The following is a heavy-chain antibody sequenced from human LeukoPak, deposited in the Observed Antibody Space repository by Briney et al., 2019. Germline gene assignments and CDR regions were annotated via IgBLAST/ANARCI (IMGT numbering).Heavy chain of an antibody. CDR3: ARDLTYYYDSSGSFDY. Sequence: KPGGSLRLSCAASGFTFSSYSMNWVRQAPGKGLEWVSSISSSSSYIYYADSVKGRFAISRDNAKNSLYLQMNSLRAEDTAVYYCARDLTYYYDSSGSFDYWGQGTLVTVSS. D-gene: IGHD3-22*01. V-gene: IGHV3-21*01. CDR1: GFTFSSYS. J-gene: IGHJ4*02. CDR2: ISSSSSYI.